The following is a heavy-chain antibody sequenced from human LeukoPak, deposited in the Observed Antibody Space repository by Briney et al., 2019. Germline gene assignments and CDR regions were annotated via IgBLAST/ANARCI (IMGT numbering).Heavy chain of an antibody. D-gene: IGHD3-10*01. J-gene: IGHJ5*02. Sequence: SSETLSLTCTVSGGSISNSSYYWGWIRQPPGKGLEWIGSIYYSGSTYYNPSLKSRVTISVDTSKNQFSLKLSSVTAADTAVYYCARGTYYYGSGSYYRYWFDPWGQGTLVTVSS. V-gene: IGHV4-39*07. CDR2: IYYSGST. CDR1: GGSISNSSYY. CDR3: ARGTYYYGSGSYYRYWFDP.